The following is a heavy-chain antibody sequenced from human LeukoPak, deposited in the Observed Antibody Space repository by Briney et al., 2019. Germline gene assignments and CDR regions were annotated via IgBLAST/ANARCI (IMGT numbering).Heavy chain of an antibody. CDR2: IKQDGSEK. CDR1: GFTFSSYW. CDR3: ARGLVLGGDCYYDY. D-gene: IGHD2-21*02. J-gene: IGHJ4*02. V-gene: IGHV3-7*01. Sequence: PGGSLRLSCAASGFTFSSYWMSWVRQAPGKGLEWVANIKQDGSEKYYVDSVKGRFTISRDNAKNSLYLQMNSLRAEDTAVYYCARGLVLGGDCYYDYWGQGTPVTVSS.